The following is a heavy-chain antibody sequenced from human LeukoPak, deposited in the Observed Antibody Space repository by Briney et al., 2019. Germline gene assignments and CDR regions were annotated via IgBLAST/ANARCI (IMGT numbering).Heavy chain of an antibody. CDR3: AGSGRYAYYYYYYGMDV. CDR1: GFTFSSYA. Sequence: PGGSLRLSCAASGFTFSSYAMSWVRQAPGKGLEWVSAISGSGGSTYYADSVKGRFTISREHSKNALYLQMNSLRAEDTAVYYCAGSGRYAYYYYYYGMDVWGQGTTVTVSS. D-gene: IGHD3-10*01. V-gene: IGHV3-23*01. CDR2: ISGSGGST. J-gene: IGHJ6*02.